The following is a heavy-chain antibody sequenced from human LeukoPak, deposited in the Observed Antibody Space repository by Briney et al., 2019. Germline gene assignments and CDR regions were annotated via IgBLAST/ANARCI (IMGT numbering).Heavy chain of an antibody. V-gene: IGHV4-39*07. Sequence: PSETLSLTCTVSGDSISSSNCYWGWIRQPPGKGLEWIGSIYFSGGTYYNPSLKSRVTISVDTSKNQFSLKLSSVTAADTAVYYCARAGCSGGSCYESRGAFDIWGQGTMVTVSS. CDR2: IYFSGGT. CDR1: GDSISSSNCY. CDR3: ARAGCSGGSCYESRGAFDI. D-gene: IGHD2-15*01. J-gene: IGHJ3*02.